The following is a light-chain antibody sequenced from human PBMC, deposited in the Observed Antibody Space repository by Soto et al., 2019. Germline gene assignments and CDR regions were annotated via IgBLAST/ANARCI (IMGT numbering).Light chain of an antibody. CDR1: QSVSRN. CDR3: QQYNKWPRT. V-gene: IGKV3-15*01. J-gene: IGKJ4*01. CDR2: GAS. Sequence: EIVMTQSPAPLSVSPGERATLSCTASQSVSRNLAWYQQKPGQAPRLLIYGASTRATDIAARISGSGSGTDFPLTISSLQSEDFAVYYWQQYNKWPRTFGGGTKVEIK.